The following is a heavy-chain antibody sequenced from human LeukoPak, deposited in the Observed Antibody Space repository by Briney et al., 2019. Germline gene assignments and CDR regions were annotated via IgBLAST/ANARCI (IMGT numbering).Heavy chain of an antibody. CDR1: GFTVGSNY. D-gene: IGHD3-16*01. CDR3: ARHLKSVPMISY. J-gene: IGHJ4*02. Sequence: AGGSLRLSCAASGFTVGSNYMSWVRQAPGKGLEWVSVIYSGGSTYYADSVKGRFTISGDNSKNTLYLQMNSLRAEDTAVYYCARHLKSVPMISYWGQGTLVTVSS. CDR2: IYSGGST. V-gene: IGHV3-53*01.